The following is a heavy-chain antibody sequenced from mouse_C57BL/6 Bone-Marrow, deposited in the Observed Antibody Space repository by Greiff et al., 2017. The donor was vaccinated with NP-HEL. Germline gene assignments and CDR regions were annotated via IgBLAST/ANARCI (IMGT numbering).Heavy chain of an antibody. D-gene: IGHD1-1*01. Sequence: QVQLQQSGAELVKPGASVKLSCKASGYTFTEYTIHWVKQRSGQGLEWIGWFYPGSGSIKYNEKFKDKATLTADKSSSTVYMELSRLTSEDSAVYFGARHEEGITTVVATGGFDYWGQGTTLTVSS. CDR3: ARHEEGITTVVATGGFDY. CDR2: FYPGSGSI. J-gene: IGHJ2*01. CDR1: GYTFTEYT. V-gene: IGHV1-62-2*01.